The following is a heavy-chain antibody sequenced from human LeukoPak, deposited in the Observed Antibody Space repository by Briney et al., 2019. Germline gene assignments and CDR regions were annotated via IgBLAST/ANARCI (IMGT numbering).Heavy chain of an antibody. CDR3: ARQNLRFLEWLPTHYYYYYMDV. V-gene: IGHV4-39*01. CDR2: MYYSGST. Sequence: PSETLSLTCTVSGGSISSSSYYWGWIRQPPGKGLEWIGSMYYSGSTYYNPSLKSRVTISVDTSKNQFSLKLSSVTAADTAVYYCARQNLRFLEWLPTHYYYYYMDVWGKGTTVTVSS. D-gene: IGHD3-3*01. CDR1: GGSISSSSYY. J-gene: IGHJ6*03.